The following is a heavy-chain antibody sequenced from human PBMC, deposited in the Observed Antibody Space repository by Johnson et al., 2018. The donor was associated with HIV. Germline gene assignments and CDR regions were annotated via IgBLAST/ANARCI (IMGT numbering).Heavy chain of an antibody. CDR1: GFTFSSYA. CDR3: ARDEFKWELLHI. CDR2: ISYDGSNK. V-gene: IGHV3-30-3*01. J-gene: IGHJ3*02. D-gene: IGHD1-26*01. Sequence: QVQLVESGGGVVQPGRSLRLSCAASGFTFSSYAMNWVRQAPGKGLEWVAVISYDGSNKYYADSVKGRFTISRDNSKNTLYLQMNSLRAEDTAVYYCARDEFKWELLHIWGQGTMVTVSS.